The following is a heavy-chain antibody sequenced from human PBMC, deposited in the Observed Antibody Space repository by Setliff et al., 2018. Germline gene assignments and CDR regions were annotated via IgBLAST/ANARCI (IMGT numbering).Heavy chain of an antibody. Sequence: SETLSLTCTVSGGSISSYYWSWIRQPPGKGLEWIGYIYYSGSTNYNPSLKSRVTISVDTSKNQFSLKLSSVTAADTAVYYCASAQLDYNFWSGYYTPLPNCDDWGQGTLVTVS. J-gene: IGHJ4*02. CDR2: IYYSGST. D-gene: IGHD3-3*01. CDR3: ASAQLDYNFWSGYYTPLPNCDD. V-gene: IGHV4-59*01. CDR1: GGSISSYY.